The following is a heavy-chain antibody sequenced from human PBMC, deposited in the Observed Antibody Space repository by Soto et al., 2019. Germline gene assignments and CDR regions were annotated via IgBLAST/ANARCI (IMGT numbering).Heavy chain of an antibody. CDR3: AREGITIFGVVAQNNWFDP. D-gene: IGHD3-3*01. J-gene: IGHJ5*02. CDR1: GYTFTSYG. Sequence: ASVKVSCKASGYTFTSYGISWVRQAPGQGLEWMGWISAYNGNTNYAQKLQGRVTMTTDTSTSTAYMELGSLGSDDTAVYYCAREGITIFGVVAQNNWFDPWGQGTLVTVSS. CDR2: ISAYNGNT. V-gene: IGHV1-18*01.